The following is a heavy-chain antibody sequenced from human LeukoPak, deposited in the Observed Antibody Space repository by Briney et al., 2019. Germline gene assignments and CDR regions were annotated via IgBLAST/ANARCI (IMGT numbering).Heavy chain of an antibody. Sequence: PGRSLRLSCAASGFTFSSYGMHWVRQAPGKGLEWVAVISYDGSNKYYADSVKGRFTISRDNSKNTLYLQMNSLRAGDTAVYYCATYSYGIDYWGQGTLVSVSS. J-gene: IGHJ4*02. D-gene: IGHD5-18*01. V-gene: IGHV3-30*03. CDR2: ISYDGSNK. CDR3: ATYSYGIDY. CDR1: GFTFSSYG.